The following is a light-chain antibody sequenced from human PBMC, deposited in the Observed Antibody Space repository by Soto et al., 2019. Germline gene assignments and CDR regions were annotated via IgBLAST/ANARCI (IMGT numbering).Light chain of an antibody. Sequence: EKVLTQSPVTLSVSLGERATLSCRASQSITTNLAWYQQKPGQAPRLLIFGASNRATGIPARFSGSGSGTEFSLPISSLQSEDSAISYCQQYNDWPPLTFGGGTKVEI. CDR1: QSITTN. J-gene: IGKJ4*01. CDR2: GAS. CDR3: QQYNDWPPLT. V-gene: IGKV3-15*01.